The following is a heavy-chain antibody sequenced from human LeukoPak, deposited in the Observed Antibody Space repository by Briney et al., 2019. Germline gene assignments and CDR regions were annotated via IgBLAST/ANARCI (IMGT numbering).Heavy chain of an antibody. CDR3: ASNLPRGYGDYGGFDP. CDR1: GYTFTSYG. Sequence: SVKVSCKACGYTFTSYGISWVRQAPGQGLEWMGGIIPILGTANYAQKFQGRVTITADESTSTAYMELSSLRSEDTAVYYCASNLPRGYGDYGGFDPWGQGTLVTVSS. J-gene: IGHJ5*02. D-gene: IGHD4-17*01. CDR2: IIPILGTA. V-gene: IGHV1-69*13.